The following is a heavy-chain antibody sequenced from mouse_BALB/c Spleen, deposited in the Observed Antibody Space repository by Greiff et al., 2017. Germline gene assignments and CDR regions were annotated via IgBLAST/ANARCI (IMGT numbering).Heavy chain of an antibody. Sequence: EVQLLESGPGLVKPSQSLSLTCTVTGYSITSDYAWNWIRQFPGNKLEWMGYISYSVSTSYNPSLKSRISITRDTSTNQFFLQLKSVTTEDTATYYCATGLRSYAMDYWGQGTSVTVSA. J-gene: IGHJ4*01. D-gene: IGHD2-4*01. CDR2: ISYSVST. V-gene: IGHV3-2*02. CDR3: ATGLRSYAMDY. CDR1: GYSITSDYA.